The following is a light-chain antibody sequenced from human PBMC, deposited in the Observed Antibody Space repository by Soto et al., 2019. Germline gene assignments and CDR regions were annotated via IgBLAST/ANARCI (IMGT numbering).Light chain of an antibody. CDR1: QSVSSN. Sequence: SDSPAAVSKPQGERAPLSCRASQSVSSNFAGYQQKPGQAPRLLIYGASTRATGIPARFSGSRSGTEFTLTISSLLSEDSAVYYCHQYPDWPPLPFGRGTKVAIK. J-gene: IGKJ4*01. V-gene: IGKV3-15*01. CDR3: HQYPDWPPLP. CDR2: GAS.